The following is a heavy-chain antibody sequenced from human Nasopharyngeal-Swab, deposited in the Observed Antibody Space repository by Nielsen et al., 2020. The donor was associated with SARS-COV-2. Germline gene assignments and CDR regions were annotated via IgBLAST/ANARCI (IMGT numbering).Heavy chain of an antibody. Sequence: SQTLSLTCAVSGGSISSGGYSWSWIRQPPGKGLEWIGYIYHSGSTYYNPSLKSRVTISVDRSKNQFSLKLGSVTAADTAVYYCARGLAGHDFWSGYYKVSHWFDPWGQGTLVTVSS. V-gene: IGHV4-30-2*01. J-gene: IGHJ5*02. CDR2: IYHSGST. CDR1: GGSISSGGYS. D-gene: IGHD3-3*01. CDR3: ARGLAGHDFWSGYYKVSHWFDP.